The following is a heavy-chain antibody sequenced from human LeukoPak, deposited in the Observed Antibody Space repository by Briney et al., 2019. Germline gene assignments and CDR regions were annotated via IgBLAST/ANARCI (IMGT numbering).Heavy chain of an antibody. V-gene: IGHV4-59*02. Sequence: SETLSLTCTVSGDSVSRYSWSWIRQPPGKGLEWIGHLYYIGNTNYNPSLKSRVTMPVDTSKNHFSLKLSSVTAADTAVYYCAGSPYYYDSSASQDFDFWGQGTLVTVSS. J-gene: IGHJ4*02. CDR3: AGSPYYYDSSASQDFDF. CDR2: LYYIGNT. D-gene: IGHD3-22*01. CDR1: GDSVSRYS.